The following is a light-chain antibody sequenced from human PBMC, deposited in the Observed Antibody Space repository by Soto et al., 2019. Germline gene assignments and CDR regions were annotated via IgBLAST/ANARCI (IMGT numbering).Light chain of an antibody. CDR2: DVS. V-gene: IGLV2-14*01. CDR1: SSDVGGYNY. CDR3: SSYTSSSSVV. Sequence: QSALTQPASVSGSPGQSINISCTGTSSDVGGYNYVSWYQQHPGKAPKLMIYDVSNRPSGVSNRFSGSKSGNTASLTISGPQAEDEADYYCSSYTSSSSVVFGGGTKVTVL. J-gene: IGLJ2*01.